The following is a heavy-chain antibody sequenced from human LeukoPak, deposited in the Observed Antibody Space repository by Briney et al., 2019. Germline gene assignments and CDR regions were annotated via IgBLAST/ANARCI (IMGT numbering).Heavy chain of an antibody. CDR3: ARDPAPDTAFGYFDY. Sequence: ASVKVPCKASGDTFSSYAVSWVRQAPGQGLEWMGGIFPIFGTANYAQRFQGRVTITADESTSTAYMELSSLRSEDTAVYYCARDPAPDTAFGYFDYWGQGTLVTVSS. D-gene: IGHD1-14*01. CDR2: IFPIFGTA. CDR1: GDTFSSYA. J-gene: IGHJ4*02. V-gene: IGHV1-69*13.